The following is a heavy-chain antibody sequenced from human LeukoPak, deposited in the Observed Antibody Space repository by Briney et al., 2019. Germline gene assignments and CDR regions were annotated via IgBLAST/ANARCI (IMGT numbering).Heavy chain of an antibody. Sequence: SETLSLTCAVYGGSFSGYYWTWMRQPPGRGLEWIGEINNSESTNYNPSLKSRVTISVDTSKNQFSLKLSSVTAADTAVYYCARPVTRGYSYGNRWFDPWGQGTLVTVSS. CDR1: GGSFSGYY. D-gene: IGHD5-18*01. V-gene: IGHV4-34*01. CDR3: ARPVTRGYSYGNRWFDP. J-gene: IGHJ5*02. CDR2: INNSEST.